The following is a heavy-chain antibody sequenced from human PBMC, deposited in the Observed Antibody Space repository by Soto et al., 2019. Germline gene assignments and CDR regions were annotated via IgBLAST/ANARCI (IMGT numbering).Heavy chain of an antibody. CDR3: ARDHSSSWYYKTSTRAHWFDP. Sequence: PSETLSLTCTVSGGSISRGGYYWSWIRQHPGKGLEWIGYIYYSGSTYYNPSLKSRVTISVDTSKNQFSLKLSSVTAADTAVYYCARDHSSSWYYKTSTRAHWFDPWGQGTLVTVS. V-gene: IGHV4-31*03. D-gene: IGHD6-13*01. CDR2: IYYSGST. CDR1: GGSISRGGYY. J-gene: IGHJ5*02.